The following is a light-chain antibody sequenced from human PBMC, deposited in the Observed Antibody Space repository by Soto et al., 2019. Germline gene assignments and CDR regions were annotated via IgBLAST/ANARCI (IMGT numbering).Light chain of an antibody. CDR3: QQFVSSLAAFT. CDR1: QSVSSSY. Sequence: EIGLTQSPGTLSLSPGERATLSCRASQSVSSSYLAWYQQKPGQAPRLLIYGASSRATGIPDRFSGGGSGPALTLTISRLEPEDFAVYYCQQFVSSLAAFTFGQRTKLEI. CDR2: GAS. J-gene: IGKJ2*01. V-gene: IGKV3-20*01.